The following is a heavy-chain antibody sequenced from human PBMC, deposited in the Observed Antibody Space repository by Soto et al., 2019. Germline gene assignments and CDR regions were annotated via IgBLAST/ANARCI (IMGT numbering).Heavy chain of an antibody. CDR3: ARVSRPQWLPQSYYYYYGMDV. CDR2: ISVDGGDT. V-gene: IGHV3-74*01. CDR1: GFTLSDYW. Sequence: PGGSLRLSCAASGFTLSDYWMHWVRQVPGKGLLWVSRISVDGGDTTYADSVKGRFTISRDNSKNTLYLQMNSLRAEDTAVYYCARVSRPQWLPQSYYYYYGMDVWGQGTTVTVSS. D-gene: IGHD6-19*01. J-gene: IGHJ6*02.